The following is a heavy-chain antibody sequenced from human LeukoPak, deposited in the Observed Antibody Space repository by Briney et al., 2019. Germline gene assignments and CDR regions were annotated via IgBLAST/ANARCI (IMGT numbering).Heavy chain of an antibody. D-gene: IGHD2-15*01. CDR3: ATHAAGSDFDY. Sequence: SGTLSLTCAVSGGTISSSSYYWGCIRQPPGQGLEWIGSIYSRGSTYYIPSLNSRVTISVDTSKNQFSLKLSAVTAADTAVDYGATHAAGSDFDYWGKGTLVTVSS. CDR1: GGTISSSSYY. CDR2: IYSRGST. V-gene: IGHV4-39*07. J-gene: IGHJ4*02.